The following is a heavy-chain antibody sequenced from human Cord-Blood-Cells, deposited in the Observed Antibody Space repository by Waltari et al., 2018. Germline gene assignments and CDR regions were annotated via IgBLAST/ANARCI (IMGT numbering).Heavy chain of an antibody. CDR3: ARATISGSYFDY. J-gene: IGHJ4*02. D-gene: IGHD1-26*01. CDR2: IYYSGST. V-gene: IGHV4-39*01. CDR1: GGSISSSSYY. Sequence: QLQLQESGPGLVKPSETLSLTCTVSGGSISSSSYYWGWIRQPPGKGLEWIGSIYYSGSTYYNPSLKSRVTISVDTSKNQFSRKLSSVTAADTTVYYCARATISGSYFDYWGQGTLVTVSP.